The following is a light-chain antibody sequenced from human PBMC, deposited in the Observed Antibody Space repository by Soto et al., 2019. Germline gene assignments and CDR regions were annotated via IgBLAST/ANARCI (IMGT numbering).Light chain of an antibody. CDR2: EVS. Sequence: QSVLTQPASVSGSPGQSITISCTGTISDVGGYNYVSWYQQHPGKAPKLMIYEVSNRPSGVPDRFSGSKSGNTASLTISGLKAEDEPDYYCISYTSCSTPYVFGPGTKVTV. J-gene: IGLJ1*01. V-gene: IGLV2-14*01. CDR1: ISDVGGYNY. CDR3: ISYTSCSTPYV.